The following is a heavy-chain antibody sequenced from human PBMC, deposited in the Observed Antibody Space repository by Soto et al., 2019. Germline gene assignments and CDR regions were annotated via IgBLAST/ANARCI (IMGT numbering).Heavy chain of an antibody. J-gene: IGHJ6*02. D-gene: IGHD2-2*02. CDR2: IRNKANSYTT. CDR3: ARGGYCSYTSCHSDYYGMDV. V-gene: IGHV3-72*01. CDR1: GFTFSDHY. Sequence: GGSLRLSCAASGFTFSDHYMDWVRQAPGKGLEWVGRIRNKANSYTTEYAASVKGRFSISRDDSKNSLYLQMNSLKTEDTAVYYCARGGYCSYTSCHSDYYGMDVWGQGTRVTVSS.